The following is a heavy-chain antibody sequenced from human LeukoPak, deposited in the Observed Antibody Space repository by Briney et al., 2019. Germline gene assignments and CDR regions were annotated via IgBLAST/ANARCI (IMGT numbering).Heavy chain of an antibody. CDR1: GFTFSRYW. CDR3: VLDLFSSFAFAI. CDR2: INSDGSST. Sequence: GGSLRLSCAASGFTFSRYWKHWVRQAPGKGLLWVSRINSDGSSTYYADSVKGRFTTSRDNAKNALHLQMNSLTAEDTAVYYCVLDLFSSFAFAISGQGTMVTVSS. V-gene: IGHV3-74*01. J-gene: IGHJ3*02. D-gene: IGHD3/OR15-3a*01.